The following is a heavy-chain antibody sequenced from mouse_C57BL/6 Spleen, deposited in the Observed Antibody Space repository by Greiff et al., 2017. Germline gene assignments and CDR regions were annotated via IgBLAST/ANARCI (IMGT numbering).Heavy chain of an antibody. CDR3: ARDPYYDYAHWYFDV. Sequence: ESGPGLVKPSQSLSLTCSVTGYSITSGYYWNWIRQFPGNKLEWMGYISYDGSNNYNPSLKNRISITRDTSKNQFFLKLNSVTTEDTATYDCARDPYYDYAHWYFDVWGTGTTVTVSS. J-gene: IGHJ1*03. D-gene: IGHD2-4*01. V-gene: IGHV3-6*01. CDR2: ISYDGSN. CDR1: GYSITSGYY.